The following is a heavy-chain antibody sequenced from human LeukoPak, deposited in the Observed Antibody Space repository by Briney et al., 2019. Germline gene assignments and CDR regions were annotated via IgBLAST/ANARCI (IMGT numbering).Heavy chain of an antibody. CDR2: IHAGRGDT. Sequence: ASVKVSCKASGFTFTGHYMHWVRQAPGQGLEWMGWIHAGRGDTNYAQKVQGRFTMTRDTSINTLFMELSSLRSDDTAVYYCARDENWGPDYWGQGGLVTVSS. CDR1: GFTFTGHY. J-gene: IGHJ4*02. D-gene: IGHD7-27*01. CDR3: ARDENWGPDY. V-gene: IGHV1-2*02.